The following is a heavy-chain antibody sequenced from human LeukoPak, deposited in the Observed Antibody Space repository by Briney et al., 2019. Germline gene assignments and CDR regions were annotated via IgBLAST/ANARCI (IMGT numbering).Heavy chain of an antibody. Sequence: GSLRLSCAASGFTFTTYAMSWVRQAPGKGLEWVSTISATGGSTYYADSVKGRFTISRDNSKNTLYLQMNSLRAEDTAVYYCAKRGDHFYMDVCGKGTTVTVSS. J-gene: IGHJ6*03. V-gene: IGHV3-23*01. CDR2: ISATGGST. CDR3: AKRGDHFYMDV. CDR1: GFTFTTYA. D-gene: IGHD2-21*02.